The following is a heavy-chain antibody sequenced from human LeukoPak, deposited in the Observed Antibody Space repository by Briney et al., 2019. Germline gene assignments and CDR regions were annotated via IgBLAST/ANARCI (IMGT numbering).Heavy chain of an antibody. CDR1: GFTFSSYA. V-gene: IGHV3-23*01. CDR2: ISGSGGST. D-gene: IGHD2-2*01. Sequence: PGGSLGLSCAASGFTFSSYAMSWVRQAPGKGLEWVSAISGSGGSTYYADSVKGRFTISRDNSKNTLYLQMNSLRAEDTAVYYCAKSSSTSRNYYFDYWGQGTLVTVSP. J-gene: IGHJ4*02. CDR3: AKSSSTSRNYYFDY.